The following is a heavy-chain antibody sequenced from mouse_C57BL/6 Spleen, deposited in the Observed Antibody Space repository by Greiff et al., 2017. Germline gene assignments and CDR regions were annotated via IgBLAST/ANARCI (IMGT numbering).Heavy chain of an antibody. CDR3: ARGYYGSSRHWYFDV. D-gene: IGHD1-1*01. CDR1: GYTFTDYY. Sequence: VQLQQSGPELVKPGASVKISCKASGYTFTDYYMNWVKQSHGKSLEWIGDINPNNGGTSYNQKFKGKATLTVDKSSSTAYMELRSLTSEDSAVYYCARGYYGSSRHWYFDVWGTGTTVTVSS. J-gene: IGHJ1*03. CDR2: INPNNGGT. V-gene: IGHV1-26*01.